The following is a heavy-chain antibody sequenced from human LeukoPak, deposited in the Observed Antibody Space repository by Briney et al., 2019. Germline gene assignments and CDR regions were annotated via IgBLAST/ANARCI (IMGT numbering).Heavy chain of an antibody. Sequence: GGSLRLSCAASGFTFSSCAMSWVRQAPGKGLEWVSYISSSSSTIYYADSVKGRFTISRDNAKNSLYLQMNSLRAEDTAVYYCARAQNRVVPAAINYRGQGTLVTVSS. V-gene: IGHV3-48*01. J-gene: IGHJ4*02. D-gene: IGHD2-2*01. CDR2: ISSSSSTI. CDR1: GFTFSSCA. CDR3: ARAQNRVVPAAINY.